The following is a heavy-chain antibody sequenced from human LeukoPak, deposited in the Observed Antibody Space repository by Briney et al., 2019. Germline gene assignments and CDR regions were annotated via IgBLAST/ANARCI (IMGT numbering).Heavy chain of an antibody. CDR2: ISTYNGNT. CDR3: ARDQRRYSYELWAYYYYYMDV. J-gene: IGHJ6*03. Sequence: ASVKVSCKASGYTFTIFGISWVRQAPGQGLEWMGWISTYNGNTHYAQKLQGRVTMTTDTSTSTAYMELRSLRSDDTAVYYCARDQRRYSYELWAYYYYYMDVWGKGTTVTISS. CDR1: GYTFTIFG. D-gene: IGHD5-18*01. V-gene: IGHV1-18*01.